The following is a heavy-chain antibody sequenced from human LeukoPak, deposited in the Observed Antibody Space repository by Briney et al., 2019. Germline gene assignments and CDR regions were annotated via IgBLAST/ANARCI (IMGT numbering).Heavy chain of an antibody. CDR1: GYTFTSYG. J-gene: IGHJ4*02. CDR3: ARGPRGYSGYDSPFDY. D-gene: IGHD5-12*01. Sequence: ASVKVSCKASGYTFTSYGISWVRQAPGQGLEWMGWINPNSGGTNYAQKFQGRVTMTRDTSISTAYMELSRLRSDDTAVYYCARGPRGYSGYDSPFDYWGQGTLVTVSS. V-gene: IGHV1-2*02. CDR2: INPNSGGT.